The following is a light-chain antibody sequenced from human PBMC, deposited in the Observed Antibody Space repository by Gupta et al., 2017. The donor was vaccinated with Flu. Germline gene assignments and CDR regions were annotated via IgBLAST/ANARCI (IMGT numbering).Light chain of an antibody. J-gene: IGLJ2*01. CDR1: SIRSKS. CDR3: QVWDSSSNQVV. CDR2: DDT. V-gene: IGLV3-21*02. Sequence: SYVLAQPPSVSVAPGQTARITCGVNSIRSKSVHWYRQKPGQAPVLVVYDDTDRPSGIPERFSGSASGDTASLTISRVEAGDEADYYCQVWDSSSNQVVFGGGTKLTVL.